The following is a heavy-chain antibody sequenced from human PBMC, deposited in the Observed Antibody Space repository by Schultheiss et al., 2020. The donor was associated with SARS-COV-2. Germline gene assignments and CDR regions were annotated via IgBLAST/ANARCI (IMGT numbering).Heavy chain of an antibody. J-gene: IGHJ6*02. Sequence: GGSLRLSCAASGFTFSSYALHWVRQGPGRGLEWVAVISYDGSNKYYADSVKGRFTISRDNSKNTLYLQMNSLRAEDTAVYYCARGHHPAIVVVTFFHYYYYGMDVWGQGTTVTVSS. CDR3: ARGHHPAIVVVTFFHYYYYGMDV. CDR1: GFTFSSYA. V-gene: IGHV3-30*04. D-gene: IGHD3-22*01. CDR2: ISYDGSNK.